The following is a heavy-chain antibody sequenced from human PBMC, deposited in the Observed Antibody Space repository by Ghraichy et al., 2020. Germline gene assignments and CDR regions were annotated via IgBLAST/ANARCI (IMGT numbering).Heavy chain of an antibody. D-gene: IGHD3-22*01. CDR1: GGSISSYY. CDR2: IYYSGST. J-gene: IGHJ4*02. V-gene: IGHV4-59*01. Sequence: SETLSLTCTVSGGSISSYYWSWIRQPPGKGLEWIGYIYYSGSTNYNPSLKSRVTISVDTSKNQFSLKLSSVTAADTAVYYCARVWYYDSRIDYWGQGTLVTVSS. CDR3: ARVWYYDSRIDY.